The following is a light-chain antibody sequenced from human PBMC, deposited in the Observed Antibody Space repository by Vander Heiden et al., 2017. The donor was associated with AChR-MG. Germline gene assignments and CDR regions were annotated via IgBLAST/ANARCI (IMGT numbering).Light chain of an antibody. CDR3: QRDGGSQGYI. V-gene: IGKV3-20*01. CDR1: QSDSYNS. J-gene: IGKJ2*01. CDR2: GAS. Sequence: EIVLTQSPGTLSLSPGERATLSCRASQSDSYNSLVWYQQKPGQAPRLLIYGASSRATGIPDRFSGTGSGTEFTLTVTRMEPEAFAVYYCQRDGGSQGYIYGQRTKLEL.